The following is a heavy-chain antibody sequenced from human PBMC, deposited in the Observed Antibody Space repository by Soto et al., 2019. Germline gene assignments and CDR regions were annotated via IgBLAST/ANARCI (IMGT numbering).Heavy chain of an antibody. J-gene: IGHJ1*01. V-gene: IGHV1-46*01. CDR2: VNPSGGST. CDR1: RYIFTAYS. CDR3: AREENCSDGVCYSEYFQR. Sequence: QVQLVQSGAEVKKPGASVKVSCKASRYIFTAYSMHWVRQAPGQGLEWMGVVNPSGGSTNYAQRFQGRRTMTRDTSTSTVYMDLKFLTSEDTAVYYCAREENCSDGVCYSEYFQRWGQGTLVTVSS. D-gene: IGHD2-15*01.